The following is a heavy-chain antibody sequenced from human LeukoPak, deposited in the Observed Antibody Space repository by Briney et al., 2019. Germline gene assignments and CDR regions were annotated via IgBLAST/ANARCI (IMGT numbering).Heavy chain of an antibody. CDR3: AGLGIAAADTDY. V-gene: IGHV3-73*01. CDR2: IRGNANNYAT. D-gene: IGHD6-13*01. Sequence: GGSLRLSCAASGFTFRTSAIHWVRQASGKGLEWVGRIRGNANNYATAYAASVKGRFTIPRDDSKKTAYLQMNSLKTEDTAVYYCAGLGIAAADTDYWGQGTLVTVSS. J-gene: IGHJ4*02. CDR1: GFTFRTSA.